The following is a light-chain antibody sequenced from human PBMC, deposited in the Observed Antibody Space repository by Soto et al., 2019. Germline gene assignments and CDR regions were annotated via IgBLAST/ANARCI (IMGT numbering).Light chain of an antibody. CDR2: EVT. CDR3: CSYAGSNNWK. Sequence: QLVLTQPPSASGSPGQSVTISCTGTSSDVGGYNYVSWYQQHPGKAPKLIIFEVTKRPSGVPDRFSGSKSGNTASLTVSGLQAEDEADYHCCSYAGSNNWKFGGWTKVTVL. J-gene: IGLJ3*02. CDR1: SSDVGGYNY. V-gene: IGLV2-8*01.